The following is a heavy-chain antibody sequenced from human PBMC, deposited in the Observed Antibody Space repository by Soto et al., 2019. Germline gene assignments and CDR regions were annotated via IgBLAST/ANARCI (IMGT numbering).Heavy chain of an antibody. CDR2: IYYSGTT. V-gene: IGHV4-31*03. CDR1: GGSINTGGYY. Sequence: QVQLQESGPGLVKPSQTLSLTCTVSGGSINTGGYYWSWIRQHPAKGLEWIGNIYYSGTTDYNPSLKSRVTISRDTSKNQFSLKLTSVTAADTAMYYCARDGDCSGGSCYLGYGLDVWGQGTTVTVSS. CDR3: ARDGDCSGGSCYLGYGLDV. J-gene: IGHJ6*02. D-gene: IGHD2-15*01.